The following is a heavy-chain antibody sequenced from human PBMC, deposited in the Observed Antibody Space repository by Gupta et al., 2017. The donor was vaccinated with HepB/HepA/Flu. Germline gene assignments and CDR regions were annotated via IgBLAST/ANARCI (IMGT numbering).Heavy chain of an antibody. CDR3: AIEGSTYNSLDY. Sequence: EVQLVESGGGLVQPGGSLRLXXXXXGXXFXSSEMNWVRQPPGKGLEWVSYIGASGITRFYADSVKGRFSISRDNAKNSLYLQMNSLRAEDTAVYFCAIEGSTYNSLDYWGQGALVTVSS. D-gene: IGHD5-24*01. CDR2: IGASGITR. V-gene: IGHV3-48*03. J-gene: IGHJ4*02. CDR1: GXXFXSSE.